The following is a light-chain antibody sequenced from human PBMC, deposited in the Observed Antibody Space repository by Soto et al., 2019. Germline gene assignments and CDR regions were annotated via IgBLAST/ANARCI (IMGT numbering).Light chain of an antibody. CDR2: DVS. CDR1: SSDVGGYNY. CDR3: SSYTISSTLVV. V-gene: IGLV2-14*01. Sequence: QSALTQPASVSGSPGQSITISCTGTSSDVGGYNYVSWYQQHPGKAHKLMIYDVSNRPSGVSNRFSGSKSGNTASLTISGLQAEDEDDYYCSSYTISSTLVVFGGGTKLTVL. J-gene: IGLJ2*01.